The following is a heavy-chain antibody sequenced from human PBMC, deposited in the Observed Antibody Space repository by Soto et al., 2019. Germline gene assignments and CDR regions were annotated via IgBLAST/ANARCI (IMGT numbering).Heavy chain of an antibody. V-gene: IGHV2-5*02. CDR3: AKVKITFGGVIGLDAFDV. CDR1: GFSLTTKGVG. Sequence: QITLKESGRTLVEPTLTLTLTCTFSGFSLTTKGVGVGWIRQPPGQALEWLAVIYWDNDRRYSPSLRRRLDITKDPHNHQVVLTMTTLDPVDTGPYYCAKVKITFGGVIGLDAFDVWGQGAVVTVSS. J-gene: IGHJ3*01. CDR2: IYWDNDR. D-gene: IGHD3-16*02.